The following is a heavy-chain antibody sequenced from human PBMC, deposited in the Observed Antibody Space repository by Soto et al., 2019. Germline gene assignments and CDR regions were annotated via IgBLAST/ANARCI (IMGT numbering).Heavy chain of an antibody. CDR3: ARDPPDFNSGFNS. CDR2: AYYRSRWHY. D-gene: IGHD1-20*01. J-gene: IGHJ1*01. CDR1: GDSVSNNGAT. V-gene: IGHV6-1*01. Sequence: SQTLSLTCAICGDSVSNNGATWNWIRQSPSRGLEWLGRAYYRSRWHYDYATSVRSRITINPDTSKNQFSLQLSSVTPEDTAVYYCARDPPDFNSGFNSWGQGSLVTVSS.